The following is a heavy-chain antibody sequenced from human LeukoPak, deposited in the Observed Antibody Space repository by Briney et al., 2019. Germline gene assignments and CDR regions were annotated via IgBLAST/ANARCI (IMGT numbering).Heavy chain of an antibody. CDR1: GYTFTKYG. D-gene: IGHD4-11*01. CDR3: AREYSNYYYFDY. V-gene: IGHV1-18*01. CDR2: ISTYNGNT. Sequence: ASVKVSCKASGYTFTKYGITWVRQAPGQGLEWMGWISTYNGNTNYAQKLQGRVTITRNTSISTAYMELSSLRSEDTAVYYCAREYSNYYYFDYWGQGTLVTVSS. J-gene: IGHJ4*02.